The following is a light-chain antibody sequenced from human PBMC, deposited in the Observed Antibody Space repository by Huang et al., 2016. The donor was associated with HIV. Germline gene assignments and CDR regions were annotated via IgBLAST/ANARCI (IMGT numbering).Light chain of an antibody. CDR3: QQYNDWPPLT. CDR1: QGVRTN. J-gene: IGKJ4*01. V-gene: IGKV3D-15*01. Sequence: VMTQSPASLSASPGARVTLSCRASQGVRTNLAWYQQKPGQAPTLLLFGASTRATCTPPRFSGSGSGTDFTLTITSLQSSDSAIYYCQQYNDWPPLTFGGGTKVEI. CDR2: GAS.